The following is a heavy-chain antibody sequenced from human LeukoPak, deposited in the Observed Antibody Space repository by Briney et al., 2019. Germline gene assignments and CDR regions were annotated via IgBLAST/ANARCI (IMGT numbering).Heavy chain of an antibody. J-gene: IGHJ4*02. V-gene: IGHV3-74*01. CDR1: GFTFSKYW. CDR3: ATKQWLAPPPDS. D-gene: IGHD6-19*01. Sequence: GGSLRLAYAASGFTFSKYWMLWVRHAPGEGLESVSRINTDGTVTTYADSVKGRFTVSRDNADNTMFLQMNSVRDEDTAVYYCATKQWLAPPPDSWGQGTPVTVSS. CDR2: INTDGTVT.